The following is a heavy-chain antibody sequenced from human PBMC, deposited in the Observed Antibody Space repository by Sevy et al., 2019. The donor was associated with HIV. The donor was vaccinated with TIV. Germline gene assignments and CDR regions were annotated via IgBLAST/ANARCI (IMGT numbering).Heavy chain of an antibody. J-gene: IGHJ4*02. V-gene: IGHV3-74*01. D-gene: IGHD6-19*01. CDR1: GFTFSSYW. CDR2: TNSDGSST. CDR3: AGSGDRSGLGD. Sequence: GGSLRLSCAASGFTFSSYWMHWVRQGLGKGLVWVSRTNSDGSSTSYADSVKGRFTVSRDNAKNTLYLQMNSLRVEDTAVYYCAGSGDRSGLGDWGQGTLVTVSS.